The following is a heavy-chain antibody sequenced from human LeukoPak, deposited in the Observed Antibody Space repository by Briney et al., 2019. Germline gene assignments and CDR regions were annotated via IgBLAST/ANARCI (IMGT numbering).Heavy chain of an antibody. Sequence: SETLSLTCAVSGGSIRSYYWSWIRQPPGKGLEWVGYIYYSGSTSYNPSLKSRVTISVDTSKNQFSLKVTSVTAADTAVYYCARSKDILTGYCFDYWGQGTLVTVSS. V-gene: IGHV4-59*01. D-gene: IGHD3-9*01. CDR1: GGSIRSYY. CDR3: ARSKDILTGYCFDY. CDR2: IYYSGST. J-gene: IGHJ4*02.